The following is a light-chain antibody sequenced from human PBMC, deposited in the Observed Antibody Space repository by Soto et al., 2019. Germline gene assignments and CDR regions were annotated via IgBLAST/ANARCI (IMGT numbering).Light chain of an antibody. V-gene: IGLV1-51*01. CDR2: DDD. CDR3: GSWDSSLSAEV. J-gene: IGLJ1*01. Sequence: SVLSQPPSVSAAPGQRVTISCSGSSSNIGGNSVSWYQQLPGTAPKLLIYDDDQRPSGIPDRFSGSKSGTSATLGITGFQTGDEADYYCGSWDSSLSAEVFGPATKVTV. CDR1: SSNIGGNS.